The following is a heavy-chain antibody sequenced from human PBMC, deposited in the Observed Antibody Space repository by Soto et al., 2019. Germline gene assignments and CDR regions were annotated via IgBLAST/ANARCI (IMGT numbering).Heavy chain of an antibody. J-gene: IGHJ3*02. CDR1: GFTSSSYS. CDR2: ISSSSSTI. V-gene: IGHV3-48*01. Sequence: GGSLRLSCAASGFTSSSYSMNWVRQAPGKGLEWVSYISSSSSTIYYADSVKGRFTISRDNAKNSLYLQMNSLRAEDTAVYYCARDLPSLDAFDIWGQGTMVTVSS. CDR3: ARDLPSLDAFDI.